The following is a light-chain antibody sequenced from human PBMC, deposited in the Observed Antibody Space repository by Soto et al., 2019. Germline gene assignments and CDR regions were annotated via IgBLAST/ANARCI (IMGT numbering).Light chain of an antibody. J-gene: IGKJ1*01. Sequence: DIQMTQSPSTLSASVGDRVTITCRASQSISSWLAWYQQKPGKAPKLLIYDASSLESGVPSRFSGSGSGTEFTLTISNLQPDDFATYYCQQYNSYWTFDQGTKVEIK. V-gene: IGKV1-5*01. CDR1: QSISSW. CDR3: QQYNSYWT. CDR2: DAS.